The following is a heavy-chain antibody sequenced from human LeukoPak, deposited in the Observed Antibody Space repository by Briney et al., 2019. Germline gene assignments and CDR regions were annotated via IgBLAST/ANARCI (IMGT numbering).Heavy chain of an antibody. D-gene: IGHD2/OR15-2a*01. CDR1: GFTFSIYA. CDR2: INGGGDNT. CDR3: AKDRVSPGFNLFDP. V-gene: IGHV3-23*01. J-gene: IGHJ5*02. Sequence: PGGSLRLSCAASGFTFSIYAMNWVRQAPGKGLEWVSAINGGGDNTYYADSVKGRFTISRDNSKSTLFLQMNSLRAKDTAIYYCAKDRVSPGFNLFDPWGQGTLVTVSS.